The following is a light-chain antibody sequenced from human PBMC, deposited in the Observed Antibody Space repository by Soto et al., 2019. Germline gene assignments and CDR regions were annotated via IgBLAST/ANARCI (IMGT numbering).Light chain of an antibody. CDR2: GAS. Sequence: DRVMTQSPATLSVSPGERATLSCRASQSVGSNLAWYQQKPGQAPRLIIFGASSRATGVPARFSGSRSGTEFTLTINSLQSEDVAVYFCQQYDNLPLTFGPGTKVDIK. J-gene: IGKJ3*01. CDR1: QSVGSN. CDR3: QQYDNLPLT. V-gene: IGKV3-15*01.